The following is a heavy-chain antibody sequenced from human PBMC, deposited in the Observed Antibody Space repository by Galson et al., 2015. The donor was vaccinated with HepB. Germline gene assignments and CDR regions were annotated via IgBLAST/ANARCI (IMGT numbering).Heavy chain of an antibody. CDR3: ARALGMIQDFWGTSYPGYGMDV. CDR1: GFAFSGYA. V-gene: IGHV3-30*03. Sequence: SLRLSCAASGFAFSGYAMYWVRQPPGKGLEWVAVTSDDGSNKWYADSVKGRFTISRDNSKNTLYLQMNSLRAEDTAVYYCARALGMIQDFWGTSYPGYGMDVWGQGTTVTVSS. J-gene: IGHJ6*02. D-gene: IGHD3-3*01. CDR2: TSDDGSNK.